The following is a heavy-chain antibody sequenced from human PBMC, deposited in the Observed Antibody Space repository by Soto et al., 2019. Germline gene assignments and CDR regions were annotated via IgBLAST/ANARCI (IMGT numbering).Heavy chain of an antibody. J-gene: IGHJ4*02. Sequence: SETLSLTCTVSGGSISSYYWSWIRQPPGKGLEWIGYIYYSGSTNYNPSLKSRVTISVDTSKNQFSLKLSSVTAADTAVYYCARLTEYYDFWSGPAYYYFDYWGQGTLVTVSS. CDR1: GGSISSYY. D-gene: IGHD3-3*01. CDR3: ARLTEYYDFWSGPAYYYFDY. CDR2: IYYSGST. V-gene: IGHV4-59*08.